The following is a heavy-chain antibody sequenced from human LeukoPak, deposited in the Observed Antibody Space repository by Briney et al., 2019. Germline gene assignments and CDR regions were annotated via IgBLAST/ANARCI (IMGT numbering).Heavy chain of an antibody. CDR2: ISSSGSTI. CDR3: ARDLGTAMARYYYYYGMDV. J-gene: IGHJ6*02. V-gene: IGHV3-11*01. D-gene: IGHD5-18*01. CDR1: GFTFSDYY. Sequence: GGSLRLSWAASGFTFSDYYMSWIRQAPGKGLEWVSYISSSGSTIYYADPVKGRFTISRENAKNSLYLQMNSLRAEDTAVYYCARDLGTAMARYYYYYGMDVWGQGTTVTVSS.